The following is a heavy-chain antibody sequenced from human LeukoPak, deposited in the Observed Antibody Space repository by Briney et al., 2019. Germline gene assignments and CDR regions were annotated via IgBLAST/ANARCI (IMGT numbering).Heavy chain of an antibody. D-gene: IGHD3-10*01. V-gene: IGHV4-59*12. J-gene: IGHJ4*02. Sequence: SETLSLTCTVSGGSISSYYWSWIRQPPGKGLEWIGSIYYSGSTYYNPSLKSRVTISVDTSKNQFSLKLSSVTAADTAVYYCARDPGYYGSGSYYYWGQGTLVTVSS. CDR2: IYYSGST. CDR3: ARDPGYYGSGSYYY. CDR1: GGSISSYY.